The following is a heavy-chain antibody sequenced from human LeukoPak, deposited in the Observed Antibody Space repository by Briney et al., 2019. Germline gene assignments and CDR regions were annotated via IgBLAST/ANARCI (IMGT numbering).Heavy chain of an antibody. V-gene: IGHV3-30*04. CDR2: LSYDGSYQ. CDR1: GFNFSTYP. CDR3: ARDWCSTTVCFVVSAYMDV. Sequence: GGSLGLSCAASGFNFSTYPMHWVRQAPGKGLEWVALLSYDGSYQYYADSVKGRFTNSRDISKNTLYLQMNSLRPEDTAVYYCARDWCSTTVCFVVSAYMDVWGKGTTVTVSS. J-gene: IGHJ6*03. D-gene: IGHD2-8*01.